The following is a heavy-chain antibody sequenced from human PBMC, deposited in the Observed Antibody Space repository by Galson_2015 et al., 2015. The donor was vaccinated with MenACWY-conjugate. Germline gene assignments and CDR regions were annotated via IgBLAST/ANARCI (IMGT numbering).Heavy chain of an antibody. CDR2: IIPIFGTA. V-gene: IGHV1-69*13. J-gene: IGHJ5*02. CDR3: ARDLAVTTSGGWFDP. D-gene: IGHD4-17*01. CDR1: GGTFNSYA. Sequence: SVKVSCKASGGTFNSYAISWVRQAPGQGLEWMGGIIPIFGTANYAQKFQGRVTITADESTSTAYMELSSLRSEDTAVYYCARDLAVTTSGGWFDPWGQGTLVTVSS.